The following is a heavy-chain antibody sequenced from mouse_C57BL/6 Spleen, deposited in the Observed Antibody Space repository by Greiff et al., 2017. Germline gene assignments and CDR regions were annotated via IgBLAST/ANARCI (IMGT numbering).Heavy chain of an antibody. CDR3: ANNYGSSPHWYFDV. CDR1: GYAFSSSW. Sequence: VKLMESGPELVKPGASVKISCKASGYAFSSSWMNWVKQRPGKGLEWIGRIYPGDGDTNYNGKFKGKATLTADKSSSTAYMQLSSLTSEDSAVYFCANNYGSSPHWYFDVWGTGTTVTVSS. CDR2: IYPGDGDT. D-gene: IGHD1-1*01. J-gene: IGHJ1*03. V-gene: IGHV1-82*01.